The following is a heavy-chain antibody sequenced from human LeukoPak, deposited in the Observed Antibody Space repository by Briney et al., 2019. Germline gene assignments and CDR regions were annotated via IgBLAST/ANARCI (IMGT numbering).Heavy chain of an antibody. J-gene: IGHJ4*02. CDR3: ARVVWAARTTMYYFDY. CDR2: IYYSGST. V-gene: IGHV4-59*11. Sequence: SETLSLTCTVPGGSISSHYWSWIRQPPGKGLEWIGYIYYSGSTNYNPSLKSRVTISVDTSKNQFSLKLSSVTAADTAVYYCARVVWAARTTMYYFDYWGQGTLVTVSS. CDR1: GGSISSHY. D-gene: IGHD6-6*01.